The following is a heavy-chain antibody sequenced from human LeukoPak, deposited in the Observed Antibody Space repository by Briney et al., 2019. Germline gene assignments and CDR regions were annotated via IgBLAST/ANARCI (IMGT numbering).Heavy chain of an antibody. CDR2: IYYSGNT. CDR1: GGSISSGDYY. Sequence: TSSETLSLTCTVSGGSISSGDYYWSWIRQPPGKGLEWIGYIYYSGNTDYNPSLKSRVTISVDTSKNQFSLKLSSVTAADTAVYYCARSSPVGSYFDYWGQGTLVTVSS. J-gene: IGHJ4*02. D-gene: IGHD2-2*03. V-gene: IGHV4-30-4*01. CDR3: ARSSPVGSYFDY.